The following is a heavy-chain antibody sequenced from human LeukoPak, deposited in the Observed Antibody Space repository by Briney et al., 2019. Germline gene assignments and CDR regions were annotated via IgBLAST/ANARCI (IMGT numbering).Heavy chain of an antibody. CDR1: GFTFTNYA. V-gene: IGHV3-23*01. CDR3: ARNEAGYHYYNGV. D-gene: IGHD1-14*01. Sequence: GGSLRLSCAASGFTFTNYAMIWVRQAPGQGLECVSTINGEMNFKYYADSVKGRFTISRDNSKNTLYLNMSNVRPEDTATYYCARNEAGYHYYNGVWGEGTTVTVSS. CDR2: INGEMNFK. J-gene: IGHJ6*03.